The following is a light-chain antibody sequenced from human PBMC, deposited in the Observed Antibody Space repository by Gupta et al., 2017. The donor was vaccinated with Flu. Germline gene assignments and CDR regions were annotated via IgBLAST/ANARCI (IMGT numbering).Light chain of an antibody. V-gene: IGLV2-14*01. CDR2: EVS. CDR3: SSYTSSSTLVV. CDR1: SSDVGGYNY. J-gene: IGLJ2*01. Sequence: ITISCTGTSSDVGGYNYVSWYQQHPGKAPKLMIYEVSNRPSGVSNRFSGSKSGNTASLTISGLQAEDEADYYCSSYTSSSTLVVFGEGTKLTVL.